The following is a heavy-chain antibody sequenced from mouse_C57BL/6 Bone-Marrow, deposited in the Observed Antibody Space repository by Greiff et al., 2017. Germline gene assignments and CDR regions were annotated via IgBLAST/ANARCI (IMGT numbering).Heavy chain of an antibody. CDR3: ARKYYYGSSHWYFDV. V-gene: IGHV1-22*01. CDR1: GYTFTDYN. Sequence: VQLQQSGPELVKPGASVKMSCKASGYTFTDYNMHWVKQSHGKSLEWIGYINPNNGGTSYNQKFKGKATLTVNKSSSTAYMELRSLTSEDSAVXYCARKYYYGSSHWYFDVWGTGTTVTVSS. D-gene: IGHD1-1*01. J-gene: IGHJ1*03. CDR2: INPNNGGT.